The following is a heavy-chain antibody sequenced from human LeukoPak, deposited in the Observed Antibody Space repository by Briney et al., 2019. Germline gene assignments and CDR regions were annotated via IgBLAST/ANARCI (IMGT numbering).Heavy chain of an antibody. Sequence: ASVKVSCKASGYTFIHYAVHWVRQAPGQRLEWMGWINGGDGNTEYSQKFQDRITITRDTFAGTTYMELNSLSSEDTAFYFCARAGTAIDYWGQGTLVTVSS. V-gene: IGHV1-3*01. CDR1: GYTFIHYA. D-gene: IGHD3-10*01. CDR2: INGGDGNT. J-gene: IGHJ4*02. CDR3: ARAGTAIDY.